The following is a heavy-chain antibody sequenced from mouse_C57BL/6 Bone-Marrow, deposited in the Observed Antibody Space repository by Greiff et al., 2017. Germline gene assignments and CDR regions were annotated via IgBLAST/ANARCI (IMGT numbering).Heavy chain of an antibody. J-gene: IGHJ4*01. CDR2: INPNNGGT. Sequence: EVHLVESGPELVKPGASVKMSCKASGYTFTDYNMHWVKQSHGKSLEWIGYINPNNGGTSYNQKFKGKATLTVNKSSSTAYMELRSLTSEDSAVYYCARRRVFLDYWGQGTSVTVSS. V-gene: IGHV1-22*01. CDR1: GYTFTDYN. CDR3: ARRRVFLDY.